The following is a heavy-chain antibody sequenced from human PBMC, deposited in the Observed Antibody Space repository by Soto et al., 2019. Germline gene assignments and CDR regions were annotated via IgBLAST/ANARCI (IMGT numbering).Heavy chain of an antibody. D-gene: IGHD4-17*01. Sequence: GGSLRLSCAASGFTFSSYGMHWVRQAPGKGLEWVAVIWYDGSNKYYADSVKGRFTISRDNSKNTLYLQMNSLRAEDTAVYYCARELTTATYDAFDIWGQGTMVTVS. J-gene: IGHJ3*02. CDR3: ARELTTATYDAFDI. CDR1: GFTFSSYG. CDR2: IWYDGSNK. V-gene: IGHV3-33*01.